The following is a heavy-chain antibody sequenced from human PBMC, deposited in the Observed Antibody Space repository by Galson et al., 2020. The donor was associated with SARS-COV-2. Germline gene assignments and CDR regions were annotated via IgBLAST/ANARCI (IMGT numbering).Heavy chain of an antibody. J-gene: IGHJ3*02. D-gene: IGHD6-13*01. V-gene: IGHV3-11*01. CDR1: GFTFSDYY. Sequence: GESLKISCAASGFTFSDYYMSWIRQAPGKGLEWVSYISSSGSTIYYADSVKGRFTISRDNAKNSLYLQMSSLRAEDTAVYYCARAPYSSSWYCHAFDIWGQGTMVTVSS. CDR3: ARAPYSSSWYCHAFDI. CDR2: ISSSGSTI.